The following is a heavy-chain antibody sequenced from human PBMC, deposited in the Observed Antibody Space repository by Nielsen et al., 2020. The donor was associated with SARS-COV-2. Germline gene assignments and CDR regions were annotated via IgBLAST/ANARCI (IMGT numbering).Heavy chain of an antibody. CDR3: ARRGSSSGSNWFDP. CDR1: GGSISSGGYS. D-gene: IGHD3-22*01. J-gene: IGHJ5*02. CDR2: IYHSGST. Sequence: SETLSLTCAVSGGSISSGGYSWSWIRQPPGKGLEWIGYIYHSGSTYYNPSLKSRVTISVDRSKNQFSLKLSSVTAADTAVYYCARRGSSSGSNWFDPWGQGTLVTVSS. V-gene: IGHV4-30-2*01.